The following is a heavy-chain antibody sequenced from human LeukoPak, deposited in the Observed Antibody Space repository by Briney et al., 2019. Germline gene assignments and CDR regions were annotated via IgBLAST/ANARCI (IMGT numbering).Heavy chain of an antibody. V-gene: IGHV4-4*07. CDR2: MDIGGMI. Sequence: SETLSLTCTVSSDSISGYSWNWIRQPAGKGLEWMGRMDIGGMINFIPPLKSRLTMSADRSKNQLSLKLNSVPAADTAVYYCAKERRHFYRESTGFYPTGFYVDIWGRGILVTVSS. J-gene: IGHJ5*02. D-gene: IGHD3-9*01. CDR3: AKERRHFYRESTGFYPTGFYVDI. CDR1: SDSISGYS.